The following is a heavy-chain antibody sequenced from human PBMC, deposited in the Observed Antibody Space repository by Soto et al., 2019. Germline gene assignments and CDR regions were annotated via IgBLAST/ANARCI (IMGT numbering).Heavy chain of an antibody. Sequence: SETLSLTCTVPSGSISVTNVFWGWVRQPPGKGLEWIGNIDYSGTAYFSPSLATRVTFHVDTSKNQFSLTLYSVTAADTAVYYCARITGRHLDYWGQGILVTVSS. J-gene: IGHJ4*02. CDR3: ARITGRHLDY. CDR2: IDYSGTA. V-gene: IGHV4-39*01. CDR1: SGSISVTNVF. D-gene: IGHD1-20*01.